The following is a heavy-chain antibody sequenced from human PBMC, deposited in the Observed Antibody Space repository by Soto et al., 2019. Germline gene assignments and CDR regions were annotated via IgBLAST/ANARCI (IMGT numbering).Heavy chain of an antibody. V-gene: IGHV6-1*01. CDR3: ARWRDTPMGTFDI. J-gene: IGHJ3*02. Sequence: SQTLSLTCAISGDSVSSSSAAWNWIRPSPSRGLEWLGRTYYRSKWYSSYAVSVKSRITINPDTSNNQFSLQLNSVTPEDTAVDCRARWRDTPMGTFDIWGQGTVVTVSS. CDR2: TYYRSKWYS. CDR1: GDSVSSSSAA. D-gene: IGHD5-18*01.